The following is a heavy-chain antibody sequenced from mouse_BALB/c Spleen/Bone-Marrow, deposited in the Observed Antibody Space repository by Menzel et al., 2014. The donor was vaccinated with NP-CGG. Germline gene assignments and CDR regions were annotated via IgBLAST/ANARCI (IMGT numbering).Heavy chain of an antibody. CDR2: IYPSDSYT. Sequence: QVQLQQPGTDLVRPGAPVKLSCKASGYTFTSYWINWVKQRPGQGLEWIGNIYPSDSYTNYNQKFKDKATLTVDKSSSTAYMHLSSPTSEDSAVYYCTRDDGGFAYWGQGTLVTVSA. J-gene: IGHJ3*01. CDR3: TRDDGGFAY. CDR1: GYTFTSYW. V-gene: IGHV1-69*02. D-gene: IGHD1-1*02.